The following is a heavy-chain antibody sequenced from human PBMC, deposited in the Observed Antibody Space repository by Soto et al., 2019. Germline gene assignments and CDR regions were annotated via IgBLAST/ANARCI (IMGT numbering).Heavy chain of an antibody. CDR1: GGTFSSYT. CDR2: IIPILGIA. Sequence: QVQLVQSGAEVKKPGSSVKVSCKASGGTFSSYTISWVQQAPGQGLEWMGRIIPILGIANYAQKFQGRVTITADKSTSTAYMELSSLRSEDTAVYYCARGSFNYGGDYYYYYMDVWGKGTTVTVSS. CDR3: ARGSFNYGGDYYYYYMDV. V-gene: IGHV1-69*02. D-gene: IGHD4-17*01. J-gene: IGHJ6*03.